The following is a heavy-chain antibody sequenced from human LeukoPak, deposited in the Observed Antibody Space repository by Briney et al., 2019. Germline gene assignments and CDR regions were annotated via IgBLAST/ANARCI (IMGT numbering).Heavy chain of an antibody. Sequence: GGSLRLSCAASGFTFSSYAMSWVRQAPGKGLEWVSSISGNGGKTYYADSVKGRFTISRDDSKNTAYLQMNSLKTEDTAVYYCTTRRPDAFEIWGQGTMVTVSS. J-gene: IGHJ3*02. CDR2: ISGNGGKT. V-gene: IGHV3-23*01. CDR1: GFTFSSYA. CDR3: TTRRPDAFEI.